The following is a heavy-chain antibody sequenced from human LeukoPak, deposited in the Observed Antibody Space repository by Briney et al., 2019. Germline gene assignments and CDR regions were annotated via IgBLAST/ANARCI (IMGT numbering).Heavy chain of an antibody. V-gene: IGHV3-23*01. J-gene: IGHJ5*01. CDR1: GFTFAGYA. Sequence: GSLRLSCAASGFTFAGYAMTWVRQAPGKGLEWVSAISGSGGSTYYADSVKGRFTISRDNSKTTLFLQMNSLRAEDTAVYYCAKDLHDYGNYVGWFDSWGQGTLVTVSS. CDR2: ISGSGGST. CDR3: AKDLHDYGNYVGWFDS. D-gene: IGHD4-11*01.